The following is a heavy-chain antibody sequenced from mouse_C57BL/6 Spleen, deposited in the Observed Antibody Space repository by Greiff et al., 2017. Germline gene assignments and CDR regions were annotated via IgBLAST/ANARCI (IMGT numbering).Heavy chain of an antibody. CDR1: GYTFTSYW. CDR2: IDPSDSYT. Sequence: QVQLQQSGAELVMPGASVKLSCKASGYTFTSYWMHWVKQRPGQGLEWIGEIDPSDSYTNYNQKFKGKSTLTVDKSSSTAYMQLSSLTSEDSAVYYCARGLRYLYYFDYWGQGTTLTVSS. D-gene: IGHD1-1*01. V-gene: IGHV1-69*01. CDR3: ARGLRYLYYFDY. J-gene: IGHJ2*01.